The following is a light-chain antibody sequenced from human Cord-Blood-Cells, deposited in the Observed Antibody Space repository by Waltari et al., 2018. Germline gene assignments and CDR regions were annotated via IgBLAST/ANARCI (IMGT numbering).Light chain of an antibody. J-gene: IGKJ5*01. Sequence: DIQMTQSPSSLSASVGDRVTITCRASQSISSYLNWYQQKPGKAPKLLIYAASRLQSGVPSRFSGSGSGTDFTLTISSLQPEDFATYYCQQSYSEITFGQGTRLEIK. V-gene: IGKV1-39*01. CDR1: QSISSY. CDR3: QQSYSEIT. CDR2: AAS.